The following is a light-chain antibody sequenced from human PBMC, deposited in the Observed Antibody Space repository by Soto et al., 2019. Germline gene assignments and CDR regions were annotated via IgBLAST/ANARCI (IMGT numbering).Light chain of an antibody. CDR1: QSVSSY. CDR2: DAS. J-gene: IGKJ2*01. V-gene: IGKV3-11*01. CDR3: QQRSNWPPYT. Sequence: EIVLTQSPATLSLSPGERATLSCRASQSVSSYLAWYQQKPGQAPRLLIYDASNRATGIPARFSGSGSGTDFTLTISGLVPEDFAVYYCQQRSNWPPYTLGQGTKLQIK.